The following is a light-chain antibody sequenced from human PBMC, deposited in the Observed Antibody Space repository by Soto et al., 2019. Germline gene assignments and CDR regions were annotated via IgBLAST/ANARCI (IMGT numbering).Light chain of an antibody. Sequence: IQLTQSPPSLSASVGDRVTITCRASQGISTYLAWYQQKPGKAPKLLIYAASTLQSGVPSRFSGSGSGTDFTLTISSLQPEDFATDYCQQLNSFPSITFGQGTRLEIK. J-gene: IGKJ5*01. CDR3: QQLNSFPSIT. V-gene: IGKV1-9*01. CDR2: AAS. CDR1: QGISTY.